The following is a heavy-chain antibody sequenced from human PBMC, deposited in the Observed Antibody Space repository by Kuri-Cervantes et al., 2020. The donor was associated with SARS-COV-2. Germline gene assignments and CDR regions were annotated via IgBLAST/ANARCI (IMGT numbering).Heavy chain of an antibody. V-gene: IGHV4-39*01. Sequence: SETLSLTCTVSGGSISSSSYYWGWIRQPPGKGLEWIGSIYHSGSTYYNPSLKSRVTISVDTSRNQFSLKLSSVTAADTAVYYCASILGRPMNSSSWIIYYYYMDVWGKGTTVTVSS. D-gene: IGHD6-13*01. J-gene: IGHJ6*03. CDR1: GGSISSSSYY. CDR3: ASILGRPMNSSSWIIYYYYMDV. CDR2: IYHSGST.